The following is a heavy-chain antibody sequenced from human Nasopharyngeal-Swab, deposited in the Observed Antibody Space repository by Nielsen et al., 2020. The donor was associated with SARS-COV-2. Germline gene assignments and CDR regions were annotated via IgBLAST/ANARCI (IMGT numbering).Heavy chain of an antibody. Sequence: GGSLGLSCAASGFTLSSYGMHWVRQAPAKGLEWVAVIWYDGSNKYYADSVKGRFTISRDNSKNTLYLQMNSLRAEDTAVYYCVRGLWFGELLGSGYWGQGTLVTVSS. V-gene: IGHV3-33*01. CDR3: VRGLWFGELLGSGY. D-gene: IGHD3-10*01. CDR2: IWYDGSNK. J-gene: IGHJ4*02. CDR1: GFTLSSYG.